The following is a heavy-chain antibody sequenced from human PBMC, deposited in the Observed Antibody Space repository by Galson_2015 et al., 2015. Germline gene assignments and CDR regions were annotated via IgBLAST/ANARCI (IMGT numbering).Heavy chain of an antibody. V-gene: IGHV1-18*01. CDR3: ARDRPTMIVVVMLDY. D-gene: IGHD3-22*01. J-gene: IGHJ4*02. Sequence: QSGAEVKKPGESLKISCKASGYTFTSYGISWVRQAPGQGLEWMGWISAYNGNTNYAQKLQGRVTMTTDTSTSTAYMELRSLRSDDTAVYYCARDRPTMIVVVMLDYWGQGTLVTVSS. CDR1: GYTFTSYG. CDR2: ISAYNGNT.